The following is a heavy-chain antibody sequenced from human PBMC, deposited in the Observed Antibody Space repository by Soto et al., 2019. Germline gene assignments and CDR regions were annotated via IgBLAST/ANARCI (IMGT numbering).Heavy chain of an antibody. Sequence: QVRLMQSGPEVRRPGASVTVSCKASGYTFTHYFIHWVRRAPGQGLEWMGYINPKSGDTHYSQTFRGRVSMTRDTSNDTANMGLSSLKSDDTAVYFCARVPGHKNSRGDFWGQGTPITVSS. CDR3: ARVPGHKNSRGDF. D-gene: IGHD1-7*01. V-gene: IGHV1-2*02. CDR1: GYTFTHYF. CDR2: INPKSGDT. J-gene: IGHJ4*02.